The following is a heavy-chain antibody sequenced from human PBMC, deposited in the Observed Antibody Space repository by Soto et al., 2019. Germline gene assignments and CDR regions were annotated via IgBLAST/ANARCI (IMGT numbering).Heavy chain of an antibody. Sequence: QVQLVQSGAEVKKPGSSVKVSCKASGGTFSSYAISWVRQVPGRGLEWMGGIIPIFGTANYAQKFQGRVTITADESTSTAYMELSSLRSEDTAVYYCASALVPAADGELWYGEHFDYWGQGTLVTVSS. CDR1: GGTFSSYA. J-gene: IGHJ4*02. CDR3: ASALVPAADGELWYGEHFDY. V-gene: IGHV1-69*12. D-gene: IGHD2-2*01. CDR2: IIPIFGTA.